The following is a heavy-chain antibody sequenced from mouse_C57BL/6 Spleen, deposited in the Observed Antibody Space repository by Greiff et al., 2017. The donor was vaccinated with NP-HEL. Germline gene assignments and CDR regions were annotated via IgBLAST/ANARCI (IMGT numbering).Heavy chain of an antibody. CDR2: IDPETGGT. V-gene: IGHV1-15*01. CDR3: TRALNSSGFFYAMDY. Sequence: VKLQESGAELVRPGASVTLSCKASGYTFTDYEMHWVKQTPVHGLEWIGAIDPETGGTAYNQKFKGKAILTADKSSSTAYMELRSLTSEDSAVYYCTRALNSSGFFYAMDYWGQGTSVTVSS. CDR1: GYTFTDYE. D-gene: IGHD3-2*02. J-gene: IGHJ4*01.